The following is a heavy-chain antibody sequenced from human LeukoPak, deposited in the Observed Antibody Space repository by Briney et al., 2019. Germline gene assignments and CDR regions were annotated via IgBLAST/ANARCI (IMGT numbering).Heavy chain of an antibody. D-gene: IGHD6-13*01. Sequence: SETLSLTCTVSGGSVSSGSNYWSWIRQPPGKGLEWIGNIYYSGSTNYNPSLKSRVTISVDTSKNQFSLKLSSVTAADTAVYYCARVGSSSWYSHKAPFDYWGQGTLVTVSS. V-gene: IGHV4-61*01. CDR3: ARVGSSSWYSHKAPFDY. CDR1: GGSVSSGSNY. CDR2: IYYSGST. J-gene: IGHJ4*02.